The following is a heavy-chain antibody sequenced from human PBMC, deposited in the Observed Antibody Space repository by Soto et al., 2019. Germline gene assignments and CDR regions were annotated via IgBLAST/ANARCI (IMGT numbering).Heavy chain of an antibody. CDR2: ISSSSSYI. CDR3: ARTTNRYIVLMVYALTDGMDV. J-gene: IGHJ6*02. V-gene: IGHV3-21*01. CDR1: GSTFSSYS. D-gene: IGHD2-8*01. Sequence: GGSLRLSCAASGSTFSSYSMNWVRQAPGKGLEWVSSISSSSSYIYYADSVKGRFTISRDNAKNSLYLQMNSLRAEDTAVYYCARTTNRYIVLMVYALTDGMDVWGQGTTVTVSS.